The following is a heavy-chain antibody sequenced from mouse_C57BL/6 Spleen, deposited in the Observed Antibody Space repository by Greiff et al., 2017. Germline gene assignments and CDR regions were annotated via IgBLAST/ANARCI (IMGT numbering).Heavy chain of an antibody. CDR1: GFTFSSYA. CDR2: ISDGGSYT. V-gene: IGHV5-4*01. D-gene: IGHD1-1*01. CDR3: ATYGSSWGY. Sequence: EVQGVESGGGLVKPGGSLKLSCAASGFTFSSYAMSWVRQTPEKRLEWVATISDGGSYTYYPDNVKGRFTISRDNAKNNLYLQMSHLKSEDTAMYYCATYGSSWGYWGQGTTLTVSS. J-gene: IGHJ2*01.